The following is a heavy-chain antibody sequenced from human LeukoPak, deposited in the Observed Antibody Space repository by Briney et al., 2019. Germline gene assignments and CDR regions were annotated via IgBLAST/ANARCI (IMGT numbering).Heavy chain of an antibody. D-gene: IGHD3-10*01. V-gene: IGHV4-30-4*02. CDR3: ARDLEAYYGSGNRYFDL. J-gene: IGHJ2*01. CDR2: IYYSGST. CDR1: GGSISSGDYY. Sequence: PSETLSLTCTVSGGSISSGDYYWSWIRQPPGRGLEWIGYIYYSGSTYYNPSLKSRVTISVDTSKNQFSLKLSSVTAADTAVYYCARDLEAYYGSGNRYFDLWGRGTLVTVSS.